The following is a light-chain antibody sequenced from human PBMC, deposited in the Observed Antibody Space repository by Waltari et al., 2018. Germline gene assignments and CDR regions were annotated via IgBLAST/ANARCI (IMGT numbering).Light chain of an antibody. V-gene: IGKV3-20*01. Sequence: EIVLTQSPGTLFLSPGERATLSCRASQSVSRALAWYQQKPGQAPRLLIYDAFSRATGIPDRFSGSGSGTDFSLTISRLEPEDFAVYYCQKYESLPATFGQGTKVEIK. CDR2: DAF. CDR1: QSVSRA. CDR3: QKYESLPAT. J-gene: IGKJ1*01.